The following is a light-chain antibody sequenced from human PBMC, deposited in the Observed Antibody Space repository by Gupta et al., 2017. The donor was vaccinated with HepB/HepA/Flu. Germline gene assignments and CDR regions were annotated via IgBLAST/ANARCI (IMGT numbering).Light chain of an antibody. V-gene: IGLV1-44*01. Sequence: QSVLTQPPSASGTPGQRVTISCSGSSASFATNTVNWYQQLPGTAPKLLIYRNNQRPSGVPDRFSGSKSGTSASLAISGLQSEDEADYYCAAWDDRLKGWVFGGGTKLTVL. J-gene: IGLJ3*02. CDR3: AAWDDRLKGWV. CDR1: SASFATNT. CDR2: RNN.